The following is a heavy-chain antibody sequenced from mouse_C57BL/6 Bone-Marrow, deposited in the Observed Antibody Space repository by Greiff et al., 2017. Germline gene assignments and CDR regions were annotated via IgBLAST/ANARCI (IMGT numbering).Heavy chain of an antibody. CDR1: GYTFTDYE. Sequence: QVHVKQSGAELVRPGASVTLSCKASGYTFTDYEMHWVKQTPVHGLEWIGAIDPETGGTAYNQKFKGKAILTADKSSSTAYMELRSLTSEDSAVYYCTREYDYDHYFDYWGQGTTLTVSS. CDR2: IDPETGGT. D-gene: IGHD2-4*01. J-gene: IGHJ2*01. CDR3: TREYDYDHYFDY. V-gene: IGHV1-15*01.